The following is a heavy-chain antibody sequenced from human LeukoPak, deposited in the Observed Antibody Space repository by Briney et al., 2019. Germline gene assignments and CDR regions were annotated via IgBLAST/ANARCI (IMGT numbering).Heavy chain of an antibody. D-gene: IGHD6-13*01. CDR2: IYPGDSDT. J-gene: IGHJ4*02. CDR3: ARAGTGYASSWSPIDY. CDR1: GYSFTNYW. V-gene: IGHV5-51*01. Sequence: GESLNISCKGSGYSFTNYWIGWVRQMPGKGLEWMGIIYPGDSDTRYSPSFQGQVTISADKSISTAYLQWSSLKASDTAIYYCARAGTGYASSWSPIDYWGQGTLVTVSS.